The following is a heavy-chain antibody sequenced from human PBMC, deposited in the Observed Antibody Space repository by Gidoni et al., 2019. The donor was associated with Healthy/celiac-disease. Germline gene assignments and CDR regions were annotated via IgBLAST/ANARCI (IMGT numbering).Heavy chain of an antibody. CDR2: IYYSGST. CDR3: AREDDYGGYLYAFDI. V-gene: IGHV4-31*03. CDR1: GGSISSGGSY. J-gene: IGHJ3*02. Sequence: QVQLQESGPGLVKPSQTLSLTCTVPGGSISSGGSYWSWIRQHPGKGLEWIGYIYYSGSTYYNPSLKSRVTISVDTSKNQFSLKLSSVTAADTAVYYCAREDDYGGYLYAFDIWGQGTMVTVSS. D-gene: IGHD4-17*01.